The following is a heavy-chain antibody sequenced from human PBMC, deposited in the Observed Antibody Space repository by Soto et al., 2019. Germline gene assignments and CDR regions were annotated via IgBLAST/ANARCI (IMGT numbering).Heavy chain of an antibody. CDR2: IRSKAYGGTT. CDR1: GFTFGDFA. V-gene: IGHV3-49*01. J-gene: IGHJ4*02. Sequence: GGSLRLSCTASGFTFGDFAMSWFRQAPGKGLEWVGFIRSKAYGGTTEYTASVKGRFTISRDDSTCIAYLQMNSLKTEDTAVYYCTREGNTYYSDTPFDYWGQGTLVTVSS. D-gene: IGHD3-22*01. CDR3: TREGNTYYSDTPFDY.